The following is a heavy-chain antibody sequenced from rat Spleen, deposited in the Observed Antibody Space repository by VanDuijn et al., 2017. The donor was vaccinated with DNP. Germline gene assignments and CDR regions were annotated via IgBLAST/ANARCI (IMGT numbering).Heavy chain of an antibody. V-gene: IGHV5-20*01. J-gene: IGHJ3*01. CDR1: GFTFSDYY. Sequence: EVQLVESGGGLVQPGRSLKLSCAASGFTFSDYYMAWVRQAPTKGLEWVAYISYDGGSTNYGDSVKGRFTISRDIAKSSLYLQMNSLKSEDTATYYCATHSFTSGITTAFGSWGQGTLVTVSS. D-gene: IGHD1-11*01. CDR2: ISYDGGST. CDR3: ATHSFTSGITTAFGS.